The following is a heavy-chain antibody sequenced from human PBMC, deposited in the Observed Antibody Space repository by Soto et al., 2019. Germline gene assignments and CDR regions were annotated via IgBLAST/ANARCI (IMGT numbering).Heavy chain of an antibody. D-gene: IGHD3-16*01. CDR2: ISGSSTI. V-gene: IGHV3-48*02. J-gene: IGHJ6*02. CDR3: ARVGLGLLGMDV. CDR1: GFTFSSYS. Sequence: EVQLVESGGGLVQPGGSLRVSCAASGFTFSSYSINWVRQAPGKGLEWVSYISGSSTIYYADSVKGRFTISRDNAKNSLYLQMNSPRDEDTAVYYCARVGLGLLGMDVWGQGTTVTVSS.